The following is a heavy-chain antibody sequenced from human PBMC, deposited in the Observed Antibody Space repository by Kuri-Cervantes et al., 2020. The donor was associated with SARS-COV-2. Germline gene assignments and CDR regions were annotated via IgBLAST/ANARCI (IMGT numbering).Heavy chain of an antibody. V-gene: IGHV3-23*01. CDR1: GFTFSSYA. Sequence: GESLKISCAASGFTFSSYAMSWVRQAPGKGLEWVSAISGSGGSTYYADSVKGRFTISRDNSKNTLYLQMNSLRAEDTAVYYCAKALPEVTIFGVVIMSEGENYYYVKDVWGQGTTVTVSS. J-gene: IGHJ6*02. CDR3: AKALPEVTIFGVVIMSEGENYYYVKDV. CDR2: ISGSGGST. D-gene: IGHD3-3*01.